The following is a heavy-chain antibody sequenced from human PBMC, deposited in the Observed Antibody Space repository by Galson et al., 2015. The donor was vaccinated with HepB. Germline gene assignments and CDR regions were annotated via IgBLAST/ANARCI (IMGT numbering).Heavy chain of an antibody. V-gene: IGHV4-4*02. D-gene: IGHD6-19*01. CDR1: GGSISSSNW. CDR2: IYHSGST. Sequence: SETLSLTCAVSGGSISSSNWWSWVRQPPGKGLEWIGEIYHSGSTNYNPSLKSRVTISVDKSKNQFSLKLSSVTAADAAVYYCARVKTLEGYIAVAGLPMDWGQGTLVTVSS. J-gene: IGHJ4*02. CDR3: ARVKTLEGYIAVAGLPMD.